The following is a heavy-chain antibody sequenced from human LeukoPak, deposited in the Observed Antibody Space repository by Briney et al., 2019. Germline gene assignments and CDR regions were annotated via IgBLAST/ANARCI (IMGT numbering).Heavy chain of an antibody. J-gene: IGHJ6*03. CDR3: ARDGNWGSDNYYYMDV. Sequence: ASVKVSCKASGYTFTSHGITWVRQAPGQGLEWMGIINPSGGSTSYAQKFQGRVTMTRDMSTSTVYMELSSLRSEDTAVYYCARDGNWGSDNYYYMDVWGKGTTVTVSS. CDR2: INPSGGST. CDR1: GYTFTSHG. D-gene: IGHD7-27*01. V-gene: IGHV1-46*01.